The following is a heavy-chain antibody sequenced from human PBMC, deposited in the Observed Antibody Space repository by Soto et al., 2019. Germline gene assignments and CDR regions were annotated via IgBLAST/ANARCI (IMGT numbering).Heavy chain of an antibody. Sequence: SETMYIACTVSGGSISSGGYSWTWIRQHPGKGLEWIGYIYYSGSTYYNPSLKSRVTISVDTSKNQFSLKLSSVTAADTAVYYCARVYYGSGSYYIPHFDYWGQGTLVTVS. CDR1: GGSISSGGYS. CDR3: ARVYYGSGSYYIPHFDY. V-gene: IGHV4-31*03. CDR2: IYYSGST. J-gene: IGHJ4*02. D-gene: IGHD3-10*01.